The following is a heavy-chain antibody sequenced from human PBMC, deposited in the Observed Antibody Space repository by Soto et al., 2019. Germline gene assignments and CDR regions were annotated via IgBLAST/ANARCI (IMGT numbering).Heavy chain of an antibody. CDR3: ARDKAVPLDCISAAEWYFFDY. J-gene: IGHJ4*02. Sequence: ASVKVSCKASGYTFTGYYMHWVRQAPGQGLEWMGWINPNSGGTNYAQKFQGWVTMTRDTSISTAYMELSRLRSDDTAVYYCARDKAVPLDCISAAEWYFFDYRRQGSLVPVSS. D-gene: IGHD6-13*01. V-gene: IGHV1-2*04. CDR1: GYTFTGYY. CDR2: INPNSGGT.